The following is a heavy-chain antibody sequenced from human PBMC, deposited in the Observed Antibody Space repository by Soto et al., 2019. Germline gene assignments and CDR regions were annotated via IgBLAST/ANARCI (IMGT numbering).Heavy chain of an antibody. CDR3: ARDNNDFWSLYPLAFDY. J-gene: IGHJ4*02. CDR2: ISTSGNV. V-gene: IGHV4-4*07. Sequence: SETLSLTCTVSGGSLTKYYCSWIRQPDGKGLEWIGRISTSGNVVSKASLRSRLTMSVDTSKNQLSLMLTSVTAADTAVYYCARDNNDFWSLYPLAFDYWGQGALVTVSS. CDR1: GGSLTKYY. D-gene: IGHD3-3*01.